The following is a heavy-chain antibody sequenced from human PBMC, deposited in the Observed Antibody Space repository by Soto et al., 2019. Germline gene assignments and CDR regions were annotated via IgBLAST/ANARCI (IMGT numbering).Heavy chain of an antibody. V-gene: IGHV3-30*18. J-gene: IGHJ4*01. CDR1: GFTFSSYG. D-gene: IGHD2-21*02. Sequence: GGSLTLSCAASGFTFSSYGMHWVRQAPGKGLEWVAVISYDGSNKYYADSVKGRFTISRDNSKNTLYLQMNSLRAEDTAVYYCAKESARYCYCGDPRFVHWGHGT. CDR2: ISYDGSNK. CDR3: AKESARYCYCGDPRFVH.